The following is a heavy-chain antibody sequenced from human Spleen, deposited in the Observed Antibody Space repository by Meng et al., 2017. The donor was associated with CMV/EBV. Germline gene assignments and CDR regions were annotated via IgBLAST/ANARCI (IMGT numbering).Heavy chain of an antibody. V-gene: IGHV4-30-4*08. CDR2: IYYSGST. Sequence: ISSGDYYWSWIRQPPGQGLEWIGYIYYSGSTYYNPSLKSRVTISVDTSKNQFSLKLSSVTAADTAVYYCARAGYYYDSSGYLNWFDPWGQGTLVTVSS. J-gene: IGHJ5*02. CDR1: ISSGDYY. CDR3: ARAGYYYDSSGYLNWFDP. D-gene: IGHD3-22*01.